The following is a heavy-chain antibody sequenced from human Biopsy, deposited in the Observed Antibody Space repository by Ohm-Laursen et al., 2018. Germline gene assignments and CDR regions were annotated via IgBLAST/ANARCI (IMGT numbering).Heavy chain of an antibody. D-gene: IGHD4-17*01. CDR1: GYIFTSYY. V-gene: IGHV1-46*01. CDR2: INPSGSTT. CDR3: ARNTGGYGDLYYFDY. J-gene: IGHJ4*02. Sequence: SVKVSCNASGYIFTSYYMHWVRQAPGQGLEWMGMINPSGSTTSYPQIFQGRVTMTRDTSKSTVYMELSSLRSAETAVYFCARNTGGYGDLYYFDYWGQGTLVTVSS.